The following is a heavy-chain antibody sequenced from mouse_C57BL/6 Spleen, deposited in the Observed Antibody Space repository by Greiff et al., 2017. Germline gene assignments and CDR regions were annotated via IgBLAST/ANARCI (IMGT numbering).Heavy chain of an antibody. CDR3: ARVYMVTEGFAY. Sequence: VQLKQSGPELVKPGASVKMSCKASGYTFTDYNMHWVKQSHGKSLEWIGYINPNNGGTSYNQKFKGKATLTVNKSSSTAYMELRSLTSEDAAVYYCARVYMVTEGFAYWGQGTLVTVSA. J-gene: IGHJ3*01. D-gene: IGHD2-1*01. V-gene: IGHV1-22*01. CDR2: INPNNGGT. CDR1: GYTFTDYN.